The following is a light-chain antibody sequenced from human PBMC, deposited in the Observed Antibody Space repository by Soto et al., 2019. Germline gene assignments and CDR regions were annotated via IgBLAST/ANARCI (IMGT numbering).Light chain of an antibody. CDR3: CSYVGSSTFSVV. CDR2: EGS. Sequence: QSALTQPASVSGSPGQSITISCTGTSSDVGSYNLVSWYQQHPGKAPKLMIYEGSKRPSGVSNRFSGSKSGNTASLTISGLQAEDEADYYCCSYVGSSTFSVVFGGGTKLIVL. V-gene: IGLV2-23*03. J-gene: IGLJ2*01. CDR1: SSDVGSYNL.